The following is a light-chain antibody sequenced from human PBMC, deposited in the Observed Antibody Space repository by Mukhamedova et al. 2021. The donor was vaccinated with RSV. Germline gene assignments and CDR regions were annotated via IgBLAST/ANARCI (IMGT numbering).Light chain of an antibody. CDR3: QQYKIYPCT. V-gene: IGKV1-5*03. Sequence: WYQRRVHGRAPRLLIYRASTLESGVPSRFSGSGSGTEFTLTISSLQPDDFATYHCQQYKIYPCTFGQGTKVEIE. CDR2: RAS. J-gene: IGKJ2*02.